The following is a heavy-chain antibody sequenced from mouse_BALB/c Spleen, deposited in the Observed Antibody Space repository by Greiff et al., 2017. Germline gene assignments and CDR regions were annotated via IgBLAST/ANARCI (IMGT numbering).Heavy chain of an antibody. Sequence: EVKLEESGGGLVKPGGSLKLSCAASGFTFSSYAMSWVRQTPEKRLEWVASISSGGSTYYPDSVKGRFTISRDNARNILYLQMSSLRSEDTAMYYCARGDYGSSPLDYWGQGTTLTVSS. CDR3: ARGDYGSSPLDY. J-gene: IGHJ2*01. CDR1: GFTFSSYA. CDR2: ISSGGST. D-gene: IGHD1-1*01. V-gene: IGHV5-6-5*01.